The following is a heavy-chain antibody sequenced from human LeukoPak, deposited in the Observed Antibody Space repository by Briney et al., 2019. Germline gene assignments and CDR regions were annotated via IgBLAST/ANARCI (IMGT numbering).Heavy chain of an antibody. CDR2: ISSSSSYI. J-gene: IGHJ6*03. Sequence: GGSLRLSCAASGFTLSSYSMNWVRQAPGKGLEWVSSISSSSSYIYYADSVKGRFTISRDNAKNSLYLQMNSLRAEDTAVYYCARDPESGYDIYMDVWGKGTTVTVSS. CDR3: ARDPESGYDIYMDV. CDR1: GFTLSSYS. V-gene: IGHV3-21*01. D-gene: IGHD5-12*01.